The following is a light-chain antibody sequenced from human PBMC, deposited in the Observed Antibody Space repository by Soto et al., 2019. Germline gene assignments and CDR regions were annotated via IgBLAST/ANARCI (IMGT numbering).Light chain of an antibody. CDR1: QNVAGD. J-gene: IGKJ1*01. CDR3: QEYNGRSS. V-gene: IGKV3-15*01. CDR2: RTS. Sequence: RVTTQSPATLSVSPGERATLSCRASQNVAGDLAWYQQKPGQAPRLLIYRTSTRATGIPARFSGSGSGTEFTLTISSLQSEDFAVYYCQEYNGRSSFGQGTKVEI.